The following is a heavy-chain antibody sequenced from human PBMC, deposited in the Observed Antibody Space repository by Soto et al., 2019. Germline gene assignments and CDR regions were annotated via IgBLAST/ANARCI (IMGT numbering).Heavy chain of an antibody. CDR2: INHRGTP. Sequence: PSETLSLTCAVYIGSFSGYYWSWIRQPPGKGLEWIGEINHRGTPNYNPSLKSRVTISVDTSKNQFSLQLSSVTAADTAVYYCARGCTSPCNAGIIFDYWGQGTLVTVSS. CDR1: IGSFSGYY. CDR3: ARGCTSPCNAGIIFDY. D-gene: IGHD1-1*01. J-gene: IGHJ4*02. V-gene: IGHV4-34*01.